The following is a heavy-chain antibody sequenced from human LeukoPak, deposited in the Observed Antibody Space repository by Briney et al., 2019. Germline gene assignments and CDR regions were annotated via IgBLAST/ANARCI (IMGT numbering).Heavy chain of an antibody. V-gene: IGHV3-48*03. CDR2: ISSSGFII. J-gene: IGHJ5*02. CDR3: ARSQLDWFDVSGFDP. D-gene: IGHD3-10*01. Sequence: DPGGSLRLPCAASGFTFSSYEMNWVRQAPGKGLEWVSYISSSGFIIDYADSVKGRFIISRDNAKNSLSLQMNSLRAEDTAVYYCARSQLDWFDVSGFDPWGQGTLVTVSS. CDR1: GFTFSSYE.